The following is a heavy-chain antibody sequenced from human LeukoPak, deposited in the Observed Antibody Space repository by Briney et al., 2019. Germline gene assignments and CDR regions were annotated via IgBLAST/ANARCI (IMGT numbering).Heavy chain of an antibody. CDR2: IKHSGST. V-gene: IGHV4-34*01. J-gene: IGHJ5*02. Sequence: SETLSLTCAVYGGSFSGYYWSWIRQPPGKGLEWIGEIKHSGSTNYNPSLKSRVTISVDTSKNQFSLKLSSVTAADTAVYYCARVKGWYYGSGSYYRHDNWFDPWGQGTLVTVSS. CDR1: GGSFSGYY. CDR3: ARVKGWYYGSGSYYRHDNWFDP. D-gene: IGHD3-10*01.